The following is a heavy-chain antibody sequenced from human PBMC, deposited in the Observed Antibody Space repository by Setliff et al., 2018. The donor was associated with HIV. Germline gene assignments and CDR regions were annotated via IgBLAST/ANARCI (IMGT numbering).Heavy chain of an antibody. D-gene: IGHD3-22*01. Sequence: PSETLSLTCSASGGPISNFYWSWIRQPPGKGLEWVGHIYSTGDTNYNPSLKSRVTLSADTSKNQLSLSLTSVTAADTAVYYCARVRLTMIMMVDYFDQWGQGTLVPVSS. J-gene: IGHJ4*02. CDR3: ARVRLTMIMMVDYFDQ. V-gene: IGHV4-4*07. CDR2: IYSTGDT. CDR1: GGPISNFY.